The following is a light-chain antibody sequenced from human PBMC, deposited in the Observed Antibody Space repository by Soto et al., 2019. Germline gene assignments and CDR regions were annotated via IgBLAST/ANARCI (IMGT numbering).Light chain of an antibody. Sequence: SVLTQPPSVSGAPGQRVTISCTGSSSNIGAGYDVHWYQQLPGTAPKLLIYGNSNRPSGVPDRFSGSKSGTSASLAITGLQAEDEADYYCQSYDSSLSGRVFGTGTKVTVL. CDR1: SSNIGAGYD. CDR3: QSYDSSLSGRV. J-gene: IGLJ1*01. V-gene: IGLV1-40*01. CDR2: GNS.